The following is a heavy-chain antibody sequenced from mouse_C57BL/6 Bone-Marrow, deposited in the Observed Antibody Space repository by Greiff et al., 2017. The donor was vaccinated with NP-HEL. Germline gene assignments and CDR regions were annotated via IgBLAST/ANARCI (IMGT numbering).Heavy chain of an antibody. CDR3: ARYDGYYGYAMDD. D-gene: IGHD2-3*01. V-gene: IGHV1-42*01. J-gene: IGHJ4*01. CDR1: GYSFTGYY. Sequence: EVQLQQSGPELVKPGASVKISCKASGYSFTGYYMNWVKQSPEKSLEWIGEINPSTGGTTYNQKFKAKATLTVDKSSSTAYMQLKSLTSEDSAVYYCARYDGYYGYAMDDWGQATSVTVPT. CDR2: INPSTGGT.